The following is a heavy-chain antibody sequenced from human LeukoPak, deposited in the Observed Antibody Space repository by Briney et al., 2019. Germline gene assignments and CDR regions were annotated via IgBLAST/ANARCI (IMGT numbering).Heavy chain of an antibody. J-gene: IGHJ4*02. Sequence: GRSLRLSCAASGFTFDDYAMHWVRQAPGKGLEWVSGISWNSGSIGYADSVKGRFTISRDNAKNSLYLQTNSLRAEDTALYYCAKDCCSSSWYTPNFDYWGQGTLVTVSS. CDR3: AKDCCSSSWYTPNFDY. V-gene: IGHV3-9*01. CDR2: ISWNSGSI. D-gene: IGHD6-13*01. CDR1: GFTFDDYA.